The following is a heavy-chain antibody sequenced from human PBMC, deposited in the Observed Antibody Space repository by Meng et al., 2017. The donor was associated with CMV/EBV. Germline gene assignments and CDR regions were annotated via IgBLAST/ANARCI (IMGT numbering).Heavy chain of an antibody. J-gene: IGHJ6*02. CDR2: IIPIFGTA. CDR1: GYTFTSYA. D-gene: IGHD1-26*01. Sequence: SVKVSCKASGYTFTSYAMHWVRQAPGQGLEWMGGIIPIFGTANYAQKFQGRVTITTDESTSTAYMELSSLRSEDTAVYYCARWSGSYSYYYYYGMDVWGQGTTVTVSS. V-gene: IGHV1-69*05. CDR3: ARWSGSYSYYYYYGMDV.